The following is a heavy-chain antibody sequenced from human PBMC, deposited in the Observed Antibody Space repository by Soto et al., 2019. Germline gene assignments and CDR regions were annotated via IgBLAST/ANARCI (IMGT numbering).Heavy chain of an antibody. D-gene: IGHD4-4*01. Sequence: SETLSLTCTVSGGSISSSSYYWGWIRQPPGKGLEWIGSIYYSGSTYYNPSLKSRVTISVDTSKNQFSLKLSSVTAADTAVYYCARSHSNYVSWFDPWGQGTLVTVSS. CDR2: IYYSGST. CDR3: ARSHSNYVSWFDP. J-gene: IGHJ5*02. CDR1: GGSISSSSYY. V-gene: IGHV4-39*01.